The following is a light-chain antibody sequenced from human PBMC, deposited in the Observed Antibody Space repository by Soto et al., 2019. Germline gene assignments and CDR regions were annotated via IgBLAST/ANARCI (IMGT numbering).Light chain of an antibody. V-gene: IGKV1-9*01. CDR2: AAS. CDR1: QVISTS. J-gene: IGKJ5*01. Sequence: DIQLTQSPSFLSPSIGESVTITCRASQVISTSLAWYQVKPGKAPKLLIYAASTLESGFPSRFSATVSGTEFSLTITSLQTENLATYYCQQLFDSPITFGQGTRLEIK. CDR3: QQLFDSPIT.